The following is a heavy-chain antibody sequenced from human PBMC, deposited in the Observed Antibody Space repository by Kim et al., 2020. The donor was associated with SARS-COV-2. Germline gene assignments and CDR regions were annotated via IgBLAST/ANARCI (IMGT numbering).Heavy chain of an antibody. Sequence: SETLSLTCTVSGGSWSWIRQPPGKGLEWIGYVHYSGSTSYNPSLKSRVTISLDTSKNRFSLRLSSVTAADAAVYYCARHAESVAGTPEAKGPNGYFDLWGRGTLVTVSS. J-gene: IGHJ2*01. CDR3: ARHAESVAGTPEAKGPNGYFDL. D-gene: IGHD6-19*01. V-gene: IGHV4-59*08. CDR2: VHYSGST. CDR1: GGS.